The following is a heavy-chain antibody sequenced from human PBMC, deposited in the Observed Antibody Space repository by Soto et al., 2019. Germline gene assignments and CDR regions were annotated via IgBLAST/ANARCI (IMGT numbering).Heavy chain of an antibody. CDR1: GFSFSDYR. CDR3: AKRPRGYYYYMDV. Sequence: GGSLRLSCGASGFSFSDYRMHWVRQAPGKGLVWVARINGDGSMTYYADSVKGRFTISRDNSKNTLYLQMNSLRAEDTAVYYCAKRPRGYYYYMDVWGKGTTVTVSS. V-gene: IGHV3-74*01. J-gene: IGHJ6*03. D-gene: IGHD3-10*01. CDR2: INGDGSMT.